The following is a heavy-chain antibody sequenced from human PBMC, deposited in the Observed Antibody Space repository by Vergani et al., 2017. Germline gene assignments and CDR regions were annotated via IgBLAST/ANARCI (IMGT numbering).Heavy chain of an antibody. J-gene: IGHJ5*02. D-gene: IGHD3-3*01. CDR2: IYYGGIS. CDR1: GGAISSFY. Sequence: QVQLQESGPGLVKPSETLSLTCIVSGGAISSFYWSWIRQPPGKGLEWIGYIYYGGISNYNPSLRSRVTISLDTSKNQFSLKLSSVTTADTAVYYCTRYYEGGFDPWGQGTLVTVSS. V-gene: IGHV4-59*01. CDR3: TRYYEGGFDP.